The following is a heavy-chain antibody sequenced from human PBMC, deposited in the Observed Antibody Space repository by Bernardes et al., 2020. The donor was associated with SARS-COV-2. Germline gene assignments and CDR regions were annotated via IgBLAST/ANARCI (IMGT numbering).Heavy chain of an antibody. CDR2: INPNSGGP. D-gene: IGHD6-13*01. Sequence: ASVKVSCKASGYTFTGYYMHWVRQAPGQGLEWMGWINPNSGGPNYAQKFQGRVTMTRDTSISTAYMEMSRLRSDDTAVYYCARDASSSWFSWFDPWGQGTLVTVSS. V-gene: IGHV1-2*02. CDR3: ARDASSSWFSWFDP. J-gene: IGHJ5*02. CDR1: GYTFTGYY.